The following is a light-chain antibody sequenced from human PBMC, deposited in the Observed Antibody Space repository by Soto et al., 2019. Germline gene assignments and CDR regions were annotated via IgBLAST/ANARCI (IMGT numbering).Light chain of an antibody. CDR3: QRYGSLPWT. Sequence: NVLTQSPGTLSLCPGERATLSCRASQSVSSNLAWYQQKPGQAPRLLIYGASSRATGIPDRFSGSGSGTDFTLTISRLEPEDFAVYYCQRYGSLPWTFGQGAKVDIK. CDR1: QSVSSN. CDR2: GAS. V-gene: IGKV3-20*01. J-gene: IGKJ1*01.